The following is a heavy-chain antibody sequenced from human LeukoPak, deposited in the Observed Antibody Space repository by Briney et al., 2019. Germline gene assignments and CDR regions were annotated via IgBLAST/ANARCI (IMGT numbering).Heavy chain of an antibody. J-gene: IGHJ4*02. Sequence: GGSLRLSCAASGFTFSIYAMSWVRQAPGKGLEWVSTISSGGGSTYYADSGKGRFTISRDDSKNTLYLQLNSLRAEDAAAYYCAKDYCSGGACYFFDYWGQGTLVTVSS. V-gene: IGHV3-23*01. CDR1: GFTFSIYA. D-gene: IGHD2-15*01. CDR2: ISSGGGST. CDR3: AKDYCSGGACYFFDY.